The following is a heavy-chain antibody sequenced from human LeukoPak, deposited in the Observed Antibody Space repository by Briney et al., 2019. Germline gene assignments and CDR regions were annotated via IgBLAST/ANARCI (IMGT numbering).Heavy chain of an antibody. CDR2: ISGSGGST. D-gene: IGHD6-13*01. V-gene: IGHV3-23*01. J-gene: IGHJ6*02. Sequence: GGSLRLSCAASGFTFSSYAMSWVRQAPGKGLEWVSAISGSGGSTYYADSVKGRFTISRDNSKNTLYLQMNSLRAEDTAVYYCAKALKQQLVHFGYYYGMDVWGQGTTVTVSS. CDR3: AKALKQQLVHFGYYYGMDV. CDR1: GFTFSSYA.